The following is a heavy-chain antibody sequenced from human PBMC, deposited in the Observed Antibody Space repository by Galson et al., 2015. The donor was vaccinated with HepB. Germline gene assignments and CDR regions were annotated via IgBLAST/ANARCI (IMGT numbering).Heavy chain of an antibody. D-gene: IGHD2-15*01. Sequence: ALRPSCEAAEFAFGTSSMTWVRQAPGTGLEWVSSISPDSKYIYYGVSWGRFTVSRDNAKNSVYLQLNSLRADDTAVYYCARPLCSGVGCYQRYDACDMWGQGTMVTVSS. CDR2: ISPDSKYI. V-gene: IGHV3-21*01. CDR3: ARPLCSGVGCYQRYDACDM. J-gene: IGHJ3*02. CDR1: EFAFGTSS.